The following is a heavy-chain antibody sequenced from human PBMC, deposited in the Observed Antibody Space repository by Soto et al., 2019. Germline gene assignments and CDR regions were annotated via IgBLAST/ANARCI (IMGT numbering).Heavy chain of an antibody. Sequence: EVKLLESGGHLAEPGGSLRLSCVVSGLPVRSNGMSWVRQAPGKGLEWVSSINAIGGTTFYADSVKGRFTISRDKSDNTLYLQMNNVRLGDTVIYFCARGEYGVLDFCGQGTMVTVSS. V-gene: IGHV3-23*01. CDR1: GLPVRSNG. J-gene: IGHJ3*01. CDR3: ARGEYGVLDF. CDR2: INAIGGTT. D-gene: IGHD3-10*01.